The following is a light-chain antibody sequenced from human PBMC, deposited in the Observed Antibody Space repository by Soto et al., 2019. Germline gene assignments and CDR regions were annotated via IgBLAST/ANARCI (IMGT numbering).Light chain of an antibody. CDR2: KTS. CDR3: QHWNDYSWT. V-gene: IGKV1-5*03. Sequence: DIQMTQFPSTLSAPVGDRVTITCRASQRISIWLAWYQQKPGKAPNLLIYKTSILETGVPSRFSGSGSGTEFALTISSLQPDDFATYYCQHWNDYSWTFGQVTKVEVQ. J-gene: IGKJ1*01. CDR1: QRISIW.